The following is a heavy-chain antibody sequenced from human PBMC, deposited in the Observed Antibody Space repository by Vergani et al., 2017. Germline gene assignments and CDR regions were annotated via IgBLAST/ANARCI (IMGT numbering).Heavy chain of an antibody. CDR2: MYYSGST. J-gene: IGHJ4*02. CDR3: AXHAPQWELFYLDY. Sequence: LHLQESGPGLVKPSETPSPTCTVSCGSISSNSYYLGWIRQPPGKGLEWIGSMYYSGSTYYIPSLKSRVTLSVDTSKNQFSLKLSPVTAADTAVYSCAXHAPQWELFYLDYGGQGTLVTVSS. V-gene: IGHV4-39*01. CDR1: CGSISSNSYY. D-gene: IGHD1-26*01.